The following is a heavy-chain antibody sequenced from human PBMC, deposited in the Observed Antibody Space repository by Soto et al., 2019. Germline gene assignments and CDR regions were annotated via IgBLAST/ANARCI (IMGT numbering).Heavy chain of an antibody. CDR1: GGSISSGGYS. CDR2: IYHSGST. D-gene: IGHD2-15*01. J-gene: IGHJ4*02. Sequence: QLQLQESGSGLVKPSQTLSLTCAVSGGSISSGGYSWSWIRQPPGKGLEWIGYIYHSGSTYYNPSLKSRVTISVDRSKNKFSLKLSSVTAADTAVYYCARDQCSGGSCYFDYWGQGTLVTVSS. CDR3: ARDQCSGGSCYFDY. V-gene: IGHV4-30-2*01.